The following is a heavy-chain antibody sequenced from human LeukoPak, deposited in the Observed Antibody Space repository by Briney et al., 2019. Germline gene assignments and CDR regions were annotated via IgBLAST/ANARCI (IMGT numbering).Heavy chain of an antibody. CDR1: EFTFSSFA. V-gene: IGHV3-23*01. CDR3: TKYKGYYFED. J-gene: IGHJ4*02. D-gene: IGHD1-1*01. Sequence: PGGSLRLSCVASEFTFSSFAMAWVRQPPGKGLEWVSAISNNGGTTYYADSVKGRFTISRDNSKNTLYLQMSSLRADDTAVYYCTKYKGYYFEDWGQGTLVTVSS. CDR2: ISNNGGTT.